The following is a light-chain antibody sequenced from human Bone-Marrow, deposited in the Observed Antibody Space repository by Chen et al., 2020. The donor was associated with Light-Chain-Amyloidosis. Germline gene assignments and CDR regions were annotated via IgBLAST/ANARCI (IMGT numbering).Light chain of an antibody. J-gene: IGLJ3*02. Sequence: SYVLTQPSSVSVAPGQTATIACGGNNIGSTSVHWYQSTPGQAPPLDVYDDSDRPSGIPARLSGSNAGNTATLTLSRVEAGDYADYYCQVWDRSSDRPVFGGGTKLTVL. V-gene: IGLV3-21*02. CDR3: QVWDRSSDRPV. CDR1: NIGSTS. CDR2: DDS.